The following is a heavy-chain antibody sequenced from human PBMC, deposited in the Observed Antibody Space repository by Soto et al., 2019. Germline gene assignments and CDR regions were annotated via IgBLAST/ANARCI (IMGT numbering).Heavy chain of an antibody. CDR1: GYTFTGYY. V-gene: IGHV1-2*02. Sequence: QVQMVQSGAEVKKPGASVKVSFKASGYTFTGYYMHWVRQAPGQRLEWMGWINPNSGGTNYAQKFHGRVTMTRDTPISTAYMELSRLRSDDTVVYYCARDGGLRYGYYYGMDVWGQGTTVTVSS. CDR3: ARDGGLRYGYYYGMDV. CDR2: INPNSGGT. J-gene: IGHJ6*02. D-gene: IGHD4-17*01.